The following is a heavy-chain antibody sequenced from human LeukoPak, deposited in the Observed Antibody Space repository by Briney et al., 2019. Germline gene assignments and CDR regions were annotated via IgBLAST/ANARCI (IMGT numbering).Heavy chain of an antibody. CDR3: ARVACSGGSCPFDY. D-gene: IGHD2-15*01. Sequence: GGSLRLSCAASGFTVSSNYMSWVRQAPGKGLEWVSVIYSGGSTYYADSVKGRFTISRDNSENTLYLQMNSLRAEDTAVHYCARVACSGGSCPFDYWGQGTLVTVSS. CDR2: IYSGGST. J-gene: IGHJ4*02. V-gene: IGHV3-53*01. CDR1: GFTVSSNY.